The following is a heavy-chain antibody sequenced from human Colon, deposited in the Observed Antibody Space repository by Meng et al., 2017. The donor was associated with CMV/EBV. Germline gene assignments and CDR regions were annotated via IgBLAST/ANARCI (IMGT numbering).Heavy chain of an antibody. V-gene: IGHV4-39*07. Sequence: GSLRLSCTVSGGSISSSSYYWGWFRQPPGKGREWIGSIYYSGNTYYNPSLKSRVTISVDTSKNQFSLKLSAVTAADTAVYYCAREVFYGGGRDCGGDCSNWFDPWGQGTLVTVSS. CDR3: AREVFYGGGRDCGGDCSNWFDP. J-gene: IGHJ5*02. D-gene: IGHD2-21*01. CDR2: IYYSGNT. CDR1: GGSISSSSYY.